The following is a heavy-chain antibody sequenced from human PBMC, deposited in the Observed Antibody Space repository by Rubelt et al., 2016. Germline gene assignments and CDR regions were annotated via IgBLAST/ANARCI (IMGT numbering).Heavy chain of an antibody. D-gene: IGHD1-26*01. J-gene: IGHJ4*02. CDR1: GYTFTTYA. Sequence: QVHLVQSGAEVKKPGASVKVSCKASGYTFTTYAISWVRQAPGQGLEWVGIINPSGGSTSYAQKFQGRVTVTGDTSTRTVYMELSILRAADTAGYYCARSPPRLVGSTIESDNWGQGTLVTVSS. CDR2: INPSGGST. CDR3: ARSPPRLVGSTIESDN. V-gene: IGHV1-46*01.